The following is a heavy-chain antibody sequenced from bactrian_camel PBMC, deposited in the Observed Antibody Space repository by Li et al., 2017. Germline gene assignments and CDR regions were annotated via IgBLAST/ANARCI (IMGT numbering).Heavy chain of an antibody. CDR2: IYTGAGNA. D-gene: IGHD2*01. CDR1: GSDFNPNY. CDR3: AAGSGVILPLDSKEYGL. J-gene: IGHJ4*01. V-gene: IGHV3S40*01. Sequence: DVQLVESGGDSVQAGGSLRLSCAASGSDFNPNYMVVGWFRQGPGKDREGVAVIYTGAGNAFSADSVKGRFTISKDKPRDTVYLQMNSLKPEDTAMYYCAAGSGVILPLDSKEYGLWGQGTQVTVS.